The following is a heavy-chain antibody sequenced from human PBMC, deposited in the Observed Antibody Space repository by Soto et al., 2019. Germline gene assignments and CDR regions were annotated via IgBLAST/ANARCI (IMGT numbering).Heavy chain of an antibody. CDR3: AKGGYSYGRNDY. Sequence: GGSVRLSCAASGFTFSSYAMSWVRQAPGKGLEWVSAISGSGGSTYYADSVKGRFTISRDNSKNTLYLQMNSLRAEDTAVYYCAKGGYSYGRNDYWGQGTLVTVS. CDR2: ISGSGGST. J-gene: IGHJ4*02. D-gene: IGHD5-18*01. V-gene: IGHV3-23*01. CDR1: GFTFSSYA.